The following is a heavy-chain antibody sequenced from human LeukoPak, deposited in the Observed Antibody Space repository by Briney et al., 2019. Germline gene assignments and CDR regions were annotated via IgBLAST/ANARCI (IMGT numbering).Heavy chain of an antibody. CDR3: ARQYYYDSSGYSWGY. V-gene: IGHV1-8*01. Sequence: AASVKVSCKASGYTFTSYDINWVRQATGQGLEWMGWMNPNSGDTGYAQKFQGRVTMTRDTSISTAYMELSSLRSEDTAVYYCARQYYYDSSGYSWGYWGQGTLVTVSS. CDR1: GYTFTSYD. D-gene: IGHD3-22*01. CDR2: MNPNSGDT. J-gene: IGHJ4*02.